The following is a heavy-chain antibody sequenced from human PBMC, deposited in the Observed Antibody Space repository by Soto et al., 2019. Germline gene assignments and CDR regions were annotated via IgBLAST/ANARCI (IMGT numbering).Heavy chain of an antibody. CDR1: GGSFSVYY. Sequence: QVQLQQWGAGLLKPSETLSLTCAVYGGSFSVYYWNWIRQPPGKGLEWIGEISHSESTNYNPSLKSRVTISVDTSKSQFSLNLSSVTAADTAVYYCARGGLGSRLTGSYGYEHNYYNYGMDVWGQGTTVTVSS. D-gene: IGHD5-18*01. CDR3: ARGGLGSRLTGSYGYEHNYYNYGMDV. CDR2: ISHSEST. V-gene: IGHV4-34*01. J-gene: IGHJ6*02.